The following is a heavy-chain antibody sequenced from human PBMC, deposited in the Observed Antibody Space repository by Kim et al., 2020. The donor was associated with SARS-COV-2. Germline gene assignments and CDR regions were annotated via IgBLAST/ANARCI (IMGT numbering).Heavy chain of an antibody. J-gene: IGHJ4*02. CDR1: GGFDSSGSYF. V-gene: IGHV4-61*01. CDR3: ARAPNDFWSGYPYYFDY. Sequence: SETLSLTCTVSGGFDSSGSYFWGWIRQPPGKGLEWIGYIYYSGSTNYNPSLKSRVTMSLDTSENQFSLKVRSVTAADTAVYYCARAPNDFWSGYPYYFDYWGQGTLVTVSS. CDR2: IYYSGST. D-gene: IGHD3-3*01.